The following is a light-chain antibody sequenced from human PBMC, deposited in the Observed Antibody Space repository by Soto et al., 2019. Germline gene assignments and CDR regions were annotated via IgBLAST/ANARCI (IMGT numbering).Light chain of an antibody. J-gene: IGKJ1*01. Sequence: DVVMTQSPLSLPVTLGQPASISCKSRQSIVYSDGNAYLSWFQQRPGQSPRRLIYKTSNRDSGVPDRFSGSGSGTDFTLTINRVEAEDVGVYYCMQGTVWPPTFGRGTKVEIK. V-gene: IGKV2-30*01. CDR3: MQGTVWPPT. CDR2: KTS. CDR1: QSIVYSDGNAY.